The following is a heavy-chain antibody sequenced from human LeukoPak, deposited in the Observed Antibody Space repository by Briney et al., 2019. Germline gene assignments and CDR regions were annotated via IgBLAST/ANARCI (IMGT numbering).Heavy chain of an antibody. V-gene: IGHV1-46*01. CDR1: GYAFTSYY. CDR3: AREGEVIVTDNLFY. CDR2: INPSGGST. J-gene: IGHJ4*02. Sequence: ASVKVSCKASGYAFTSYYMHWVRQAPGQGLEWMGIINPSGGSTTYAQMFQGRVTMTRDTSTRTVYMELSSLRSEDTAAYYCAREGEVIVTDNLFYWGQGTLVTVSS. D-gene: IGHD2-21*01.